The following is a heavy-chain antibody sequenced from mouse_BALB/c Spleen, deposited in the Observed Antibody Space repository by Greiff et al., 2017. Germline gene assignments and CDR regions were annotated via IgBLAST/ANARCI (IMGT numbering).Heavy chain of an antibody. Sequence: VKVVESGPGLVQPSQSLSITCTVSGFSLTSYGVHWVRQSPGKGLEWLGVIWSGGSTDYNAAFISRLSISKDNSKSQVFFKMNSLQANDTAIYYCARNFYDYHAMDYWGQGTSVTVSS. CDR3: ARNFYDYHAMDY. CDR2: IWSGGST. CDR1: GFSLTSYG. V-gene: IGHV2-2*02. D-gene: IGHD2-3*01. J-gene: IGHJ4*01.